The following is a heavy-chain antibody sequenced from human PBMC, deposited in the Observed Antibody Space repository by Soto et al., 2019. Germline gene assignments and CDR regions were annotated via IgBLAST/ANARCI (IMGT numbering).Heavy chain of an antibody. CDR3: ARVGVLRFLEWFSRIDYYYGMDV. Sequence: VGSLRLSCAASGFTFSSYSMNWVRQAPGKGLEWVSYISSSSSTIYYADSVKGRFTISRDNAKNSLYLQMNSLRDEDTAVYYCARVGVLRFLEWFSRIDYYYGMDVWGQGTTVTVSS. V-gene: IGHV3-48*02. CDR2: ISSSSSTI. J-gene: IGHJ6*02. CDR1: GFTFSSYS. D-gene: IGHD3-3*01.